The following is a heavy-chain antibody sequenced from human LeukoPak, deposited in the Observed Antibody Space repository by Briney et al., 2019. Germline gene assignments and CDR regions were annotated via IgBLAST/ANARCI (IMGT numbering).Heavy chain of an antibody. Sequence: ASVKVSCKASGYTFTGYYMHWVRQAPGQGLEWMGWINPNSGGTNYAQKFQGRVTMTRDTSISTAYMELSRLRSDDTAVYYCARSPVTTFAWFDPWGQGTLVTVSS. D-gene: IGHD4-17*01. J-gene: IGHJ5*02. CDR1: GYTFTGYY. CDR2: INPNSGGT. V-gene: IGHV1-2*02. CDR3: ARSPVTTFAWFDP.